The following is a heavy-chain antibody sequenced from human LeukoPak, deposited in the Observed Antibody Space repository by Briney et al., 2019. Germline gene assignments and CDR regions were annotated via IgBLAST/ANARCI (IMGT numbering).Heavy chain of an antibody. D-gene: IGHD1-26*01. CDR2: IYGGGTT. J-gene: IGHJ4*02. CDR1: GFTVSSKY. CDR3: ARDWDLDY. V-gene: IGHV3-66*01. Sequence: PGGSLRLSCAASGFTVSSKYMSWVRQAPGKGLECVSVIYGGGTTFYADSVKGRFTIPRDNSENTLYLQMNSLRVEDTALYYCARDWDLDYWGQGTLVTVSS.